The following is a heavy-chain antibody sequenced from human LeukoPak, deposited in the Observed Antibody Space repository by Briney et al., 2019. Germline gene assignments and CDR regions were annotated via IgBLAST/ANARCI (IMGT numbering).Heavy chain of an antibody. D-gene: IGHD3-10*01. CDR1: GFRFSGYA. CDR2: IRNDGSVK. Sequence: GGSLRLSCAASGFRFSGYAMHWARQAPGKGLEWVAIIRNDGSVKYYVDSAKGRFTISSDSSENTLYLQMDSLRTEDTAVYFCARGSGSGSFLIDSWGQGTLVTVSS. J-gene: IGHJ4*02. V-gene: IGHV3-30*04. CDR3: ARGSGSGSFLIDS.